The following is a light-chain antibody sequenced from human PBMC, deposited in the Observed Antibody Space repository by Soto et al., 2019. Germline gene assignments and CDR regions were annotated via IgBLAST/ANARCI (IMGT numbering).Light chain of an antibody. V-gene: IGKV1-5*03. CDR3: QQYHGYSPYT. J-gene: IGKJ2*01. Sequence: DIQMTQSPSTLSASVGDRVTITCRASQSISNWLAWYQQKPGKAPKLLICRASSLQSAVPSRFTGSGSGTEFTLTISNLPADDVAPYSCQQYHGYSPYTFGQGTSLEIQ. CDR1: QSISNW. CDR2: RAS.